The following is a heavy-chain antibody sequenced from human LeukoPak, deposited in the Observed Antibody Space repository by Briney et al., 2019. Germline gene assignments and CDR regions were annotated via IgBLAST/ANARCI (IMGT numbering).Heavy chain of an antibody. CDR1: GFTFSSYA. V-gene: IGHV3-30*04. Sequence: GGSLRLSCAASGFTFSSYAMHWVRQAPGKGLEWVAVISYDGSNKYYADSVKGRFTISRDNSKNTLYLQMNSLRAEDTAVYYCARDLTADILTGYYRNWFDPRGQGTLVTVSS. CDR3: ARDLTADILTGYYRNWFDP. J-gene: IGHJ5*02. CDR2: ISYDGSNK. D-gene: IGHD3-9*01.